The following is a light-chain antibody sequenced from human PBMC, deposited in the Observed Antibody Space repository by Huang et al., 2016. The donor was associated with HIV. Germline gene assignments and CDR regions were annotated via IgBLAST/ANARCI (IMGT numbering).Light chain of an antibody. Sequence: IQLTQSPSSLSASVGDRVTSTCRASQDISSYLAWYQQKPGKAPKLLIFAASTLQSGVPSRFSGSGSGTDFTLTISSLQPEDFATYYCQQSRTFGGGTKVDIK. CDR1: QDISSY. CDR3: QQSRT. CDR2: AAS. J-gene: IGKJ4*01. V-gene: IGKV1-9*01.